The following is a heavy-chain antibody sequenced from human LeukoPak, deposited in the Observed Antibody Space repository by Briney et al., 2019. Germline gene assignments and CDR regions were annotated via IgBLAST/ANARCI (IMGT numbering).Heavy chain of an antibody. CDR1: GFTFSSYG. CDR2: IWYDGSNK. V-gene: IGHV3-33*01. J-gene: IGHJ2*01. Sequence: GGSLRLSCAASGFTFSSYGMHWVRQAPGKGLEWVAVIWYDGSNKYYADSVKGRFTISRDNSKNTLYLQMNSLRAEDTAVYYCASSLSGYYYGSNWYFDLWGRGTLVTVSS. D-gene: IGHD3-22*01. CDR3: ASSLSGYYYGSNWYFDL.